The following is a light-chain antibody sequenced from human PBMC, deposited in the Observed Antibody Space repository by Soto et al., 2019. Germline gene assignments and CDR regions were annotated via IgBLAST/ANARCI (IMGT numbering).Light chain of an antibody. CDR1: SSDVGAYNY. V-gene: IGLV2-8*01. CDR3: SSYAVSTNGL. Sequence: QSALTQPPSAYGSPGQSVTISCSGTSSDVGAYNYVSWYQQYPGKAPKLIIYDVIKRPSGVPDRFSGSKSGNTASLTVSGLQAEDEADYYCSSYAVSTNGLFGGGTKLTVL. CDR2: DVI. J-gene: IGLJ3*02.